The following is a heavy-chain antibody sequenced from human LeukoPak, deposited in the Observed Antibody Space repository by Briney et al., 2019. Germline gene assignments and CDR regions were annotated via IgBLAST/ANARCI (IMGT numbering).Heavy chain of an antibody. Sequence: GGSLRLSRAASGFTFSSYWMSWVRQVPGKGLEWVANIKQDGSEKYYVDSVKGRFTISRDNAKNSLYLQMNSLRAEDTAVYYCARSRAFNSGAFDPWGQGSLVTVSS. D-gene: IGHD1-26*01. CDR1: GFTFSSYW. CDR2: IKQDGSEK. CDR3: ARSRAFNSGAFDP. V-gene: IGHV3-7*03. J-gene: IGHJ5*02.